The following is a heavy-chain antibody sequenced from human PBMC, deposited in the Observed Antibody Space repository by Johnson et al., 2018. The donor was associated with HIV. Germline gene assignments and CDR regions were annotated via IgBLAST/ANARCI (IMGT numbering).Heavy chain of an antibody. D-gene: IGHD2-2*01. CDR2: TSNDGSYK. CDR3: ALDWYCSSTFCSERVLKDAFDI. Sequence: QVQLVESGGGVVQPGRSLRLSCAASGFTFSHYSMHWVRQAPGKGLEWVAVTSNDGSYKNYADSVKGRFTVSRDNSKNTLFLQMDNLRSDDTAVYFCALDWYCSSTFCSERVLKDAFDIWGQGTLVTVSS. CDR1: GFTFSHYS. J-gene: IGHJ3*02. V-gene: IGHV3-30*04.